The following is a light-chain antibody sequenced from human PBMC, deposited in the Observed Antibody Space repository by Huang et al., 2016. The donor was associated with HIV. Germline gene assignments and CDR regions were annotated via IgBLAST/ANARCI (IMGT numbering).Light chain of an antibody. CDR1: ETIASNY. V-gene: IGKV3-20*01. CDR3: QQYGTSPLT. CDR2: CAS. J-gene: IGKJ1*01. Sequence: EVVLTQSPGTLSLSQGKRVALSCRASETIASNYLAWYRQSPGQAPRLLISCASTRATDTPDMFSGSGSGTDFTLTITKLEPEDSAVYYCQQYGTSPLTFGQGTRVEIK.